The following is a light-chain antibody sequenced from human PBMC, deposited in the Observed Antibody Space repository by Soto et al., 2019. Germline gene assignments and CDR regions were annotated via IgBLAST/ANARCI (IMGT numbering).Light chain of an antibody. V-gene: IGKV3-20*01. Sequence: IVLTQSPGTLSLSPGERTTLSCRASQSISRYLAWYQQKPGQGPRLLIYGASSRATGTPDRFSGSGSGTDFTLTINRLEPEDFELYYCQQYGRSPPTFGHGTKADI. J-gene: IGKJ1*01. CDR2: GAS. CDR3: QQYGRSPPT. CDR1: QSISRY.